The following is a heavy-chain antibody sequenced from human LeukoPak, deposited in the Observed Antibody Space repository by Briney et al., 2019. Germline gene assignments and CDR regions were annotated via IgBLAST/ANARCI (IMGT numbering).Heavy chain of an antibody. CDR1: GFTFSGSA. CDR3: TRHSGSGSLFDY. J-gene: IGHJ4*02. V-gene: IGHV3-73*01. CDR2: IRSIANSYAT. Sequence: SGGSLRLSCAASGFTFSGSAMHWVRQASGKGREGVGRIRSIANSYATAYAASVKGRFTISRDDSKNTAYLQMNSLKTEDTAVYYCTRHSGSGSLFDYWGQGTLVTVSS. D-gene: IGHD3-10*01.